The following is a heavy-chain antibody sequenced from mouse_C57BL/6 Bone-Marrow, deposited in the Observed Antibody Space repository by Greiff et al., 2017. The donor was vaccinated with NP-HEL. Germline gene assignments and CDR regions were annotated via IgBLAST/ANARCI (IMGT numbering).Heavy chain of an antibody. D-gene: IGHD1-1*01. CDR1: GYTFTSYG. V-gene: IGHV1-81*01. CDR2: IYPRSGNT. CDR3: ARWRFHYYGNAMDN. J-gene: IGHJ4*01. Sequence: QVQLQQSGAELARPGASVKLSCKASGYTFTSYGISWVKQRTGQGLEWIGEIYPRSGNTYYNEKFKGKATLTADKSSSTAYMHLRRLTSEASSGYFSARWRFHYYGNAMDNRGQGTAVTVSS.